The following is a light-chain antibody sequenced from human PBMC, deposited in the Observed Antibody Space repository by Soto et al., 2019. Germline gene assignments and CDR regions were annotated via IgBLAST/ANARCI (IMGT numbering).Light chain of an antibody. V-gene: IGLV2-11*01. CDR1: SSDVGGYNY. J-gene: IGLJ3*02. Sequence: QSALTQPRSVSGSPGQSVTISCTGTSSDVGGYNYVSWYQQHPGKAPKLVIYDVSKRPSGVPDRFSGSKSGNTASLTISGLLAEDEADYYCSSYAGNSLWVFGGGTKLTVL. CDR3: SSYAGNSLWV. CDR2: DVS.